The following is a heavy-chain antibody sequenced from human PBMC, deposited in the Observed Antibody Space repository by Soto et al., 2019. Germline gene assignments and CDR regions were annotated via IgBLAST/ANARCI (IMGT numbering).Heavy chain of an antibody. J-gene: IGHJ3*02. Sequence: SVKVSCTASGYTFTIYAMHWVRQAPGQRLEWMGGIIPIFGTANYAQKFQGRVTITADESTSTAYMELSSLRSEDTAVYYCARGIVGATNDAFDIWGQGTMVTVSS. CDR1: GYTFTIYA. D-gene: IGHD1-26*01. V-gene: IGHV1-69*13. CDR3: ARGIVGATNDAFDI. CDR2: IIPIFGTA.